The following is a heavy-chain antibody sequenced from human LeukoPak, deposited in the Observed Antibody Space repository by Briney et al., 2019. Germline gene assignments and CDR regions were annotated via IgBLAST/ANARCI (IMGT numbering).Heavy chain of an antibody. CDR1: GLTFSSYS. CDR3: ASPQRPYYYDTSGLDY. J-gene: IGHJ4*02. CDR2: ISYDGSNK. D-gene: IGHD3-22*01. Sequence: PGGSLRLSCAASGLTFSSYSMNWVRQAPGKGLEWAAVISYDGSNKYYADSVKGRFSISRDNSKNTLYLQMNSLRHEDTAVYTCASPQRPYYYDTSGLDYWGQGTLVTVSS. V-gene: IGHV3-30*03.